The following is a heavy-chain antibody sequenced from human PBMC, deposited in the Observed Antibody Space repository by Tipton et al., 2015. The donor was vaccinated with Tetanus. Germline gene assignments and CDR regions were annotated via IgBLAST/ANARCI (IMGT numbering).Heavy chain of an antibody. CDR2: IFPDDSDT. V-gene: IGHV5-51*01. D-gene: IGHD6-6*01. CDR3: ARMYSTSSPFDH. J-gene: IGHJ4*02. CDR1: GYSFTSHW. Sequence: VQLVQSGADVKKPGESLKISCKASGYSFTSHWIGWVRQMPGKGLEWMDMIFPDDSDTRYSPSFQGHVTFSVDKSTSTVYLQWSSLKASDTAMYFCARMYSTSSPFDHWGQGTLVAVSS.